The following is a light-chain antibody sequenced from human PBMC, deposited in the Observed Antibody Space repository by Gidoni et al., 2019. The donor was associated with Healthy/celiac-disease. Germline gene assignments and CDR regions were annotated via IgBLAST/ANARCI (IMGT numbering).Light chain of an antibody. V-gene: IGKV1-39*01. CDR2: AAS. CDR3: QQSYSTPQT. Sequence: DIQMTQSPSSLSASVGDRVTITCRASQSISGYLNWYHQKPGKAPKLLIYAASSLQSGVPSRFSGSGSGTDFTLTISSLQPEDFATYYCQQSYSTPQTFGQGTKVEIK. J-gene: IGKJ1*01. CDR1: QSISGY.